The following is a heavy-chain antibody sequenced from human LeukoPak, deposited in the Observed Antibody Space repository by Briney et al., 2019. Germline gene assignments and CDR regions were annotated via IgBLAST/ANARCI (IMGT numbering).Heavy chain of an antibody. V-gene: IGHV3-30*04. CDR1: GFTFSDHS. D-gene: IGHD6-13*01. Sequence: PGRSLRLSCAASGFTFSDHSMRWVRQAPGKGLGWVAVILHDGSNKHYADSVKGRFTISRDNSKNTLYLQMNSLRAEDTAVYYCARDRSDSSSWSGRAYYFDYWGQGTLVTVSS. CDR2: ILHDGSNK. J-gene: IGHJ4*02. CDR3: ARDRSDSSSWSGRAYYFDY.